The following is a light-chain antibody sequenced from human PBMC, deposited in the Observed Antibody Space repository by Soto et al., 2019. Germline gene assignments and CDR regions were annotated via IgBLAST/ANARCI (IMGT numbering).Light chain of an antibody. Sequence: QSALTQPASVSGSPGQSITISCTGTNSDVGTYNYVSWFQQHPGKAPKLIIYEVSSRPSGVSNRFSASKSGNTASLTISGLQAEDEAGYYCSSYSSTSTAVFGGGTKLTVL. V-gene: IGLV2-14*01. CDR3: SSYSSTSTAV. CDR2: EVS. CDR1: NSDVGTYNY. J-gene: IGLJ2*01.